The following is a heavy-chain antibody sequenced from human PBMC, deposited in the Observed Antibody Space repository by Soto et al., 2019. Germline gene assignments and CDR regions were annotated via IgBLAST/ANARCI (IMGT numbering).Heavy chain of an antibody. J-gene: IGHJ4*02. CDR2: IIPIFGTA. CDR3: ARAWRYGDYPYY. Sequence: QVQLVQSGAEVKKHGSSVKVSCKASGGTFSSYAISWVRQAPGQGLEWMGEIIPIFGTANYAQKFQGRVTITANESTSTAYMELSSLRSEDTAVYYCARAWRYGDYPYYWGQGTLVTVSS. D-gene: IGHD4-17*01. V-gene: IGHV1-69*01. CDR1: GGTFSSYA.